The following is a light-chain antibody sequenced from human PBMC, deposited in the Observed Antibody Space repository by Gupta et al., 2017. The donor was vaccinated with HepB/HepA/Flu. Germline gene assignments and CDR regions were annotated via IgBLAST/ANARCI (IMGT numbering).Light chain of an antibody. CDR1: SSDVGGYNY. CDR3: SSYTSSSTLV. V-gene: IGLV2-14*03. CDR2: DVS. Sequence: QSALTQPASVSGSPGQSITISCTGTSSDVGGYNYVSWYQQHPGKAPKLMIYDVSNRPSGVSNLFSGYKSGNTASLTISGLQAEEEADYYCSSYTSSSTLVFGGGTKLNVL. J-gene: IGLJ2*01.